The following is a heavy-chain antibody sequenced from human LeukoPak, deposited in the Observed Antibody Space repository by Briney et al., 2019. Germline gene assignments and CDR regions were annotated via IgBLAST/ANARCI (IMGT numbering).Heavy chain of an antibody. CDR1: GFTFSSYA. D-gene: IGHD3-10*01. J-gene: IGHJ6*02. CDR3: ARDLITMVRGVMFYYYYGMDV. V-gene: IGHV3-30-3*01. Sequence: PGGSLRLSCAASGFTFSSYAMHWVRQAPGKGLEWVAVISYDGSNKYYADSVKGRFTISRDNSKNTLYLQMNSLRAEDTAVYYCARDLITMVRGVMFYYYYGMDVWGQGTTVTVSS. CDR2: ISYDGSNK.